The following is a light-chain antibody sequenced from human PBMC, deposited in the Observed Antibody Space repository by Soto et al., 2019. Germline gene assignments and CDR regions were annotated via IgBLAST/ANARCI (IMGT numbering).Light chain of an antibody. CDR1: QTITTY. J-gene: IGKJ1*01. CDR3: QQAHSTPWT. V-gene: IGKV1-39*01. CDR2: GAS. Sequence: DIQMTQSPSSLSASVGDRVTITCRASQTITTYLKWYQQKPGKAPKLLIYGASTLQSGVPSRFTGSGSGTDFTLTISSLQPEDVATYRCQQAHSTPWTFGQGTKVEVQ.